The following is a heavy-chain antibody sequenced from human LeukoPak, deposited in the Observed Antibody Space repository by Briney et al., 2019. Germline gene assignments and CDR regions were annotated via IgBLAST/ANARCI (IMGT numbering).Heavy chain of an antibody. J-gene: IGHJ5*02. CDR1: GGTFSSYA. CDR3: ARVGYYGSGSYLWFDP. Sequence: SVKVSCKASGGTFSSYAISWVRQAPGQGLEWMGGIVPIFGTANYAQKFQGRVTITADESTSTAYMELSSLRSEDTAVYYCARVGYYGSGSYLWFDPWGQGTLVIVSS. V-gene: IGHV1-69*13. D-gene: IGHD3-10*01. CDR2: IVPIFGTA.